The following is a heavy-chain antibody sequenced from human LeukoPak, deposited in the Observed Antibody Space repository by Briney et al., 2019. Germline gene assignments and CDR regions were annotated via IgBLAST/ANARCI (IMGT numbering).Heavy chain of an antibody. J-gene: IGHJ6*03. CDR2: INPNSGGT. CDR3: ARDSSSWYGMGYYYYYMDV. D-gene: IGHD6-13*01. V-gene: IGHV1-2*02. CDR1: GYTFTGYY. Sequence: GASVKVSCKASGYTFTGYYMHWVRQAPGQGLEWMGWINPNSGGTNYAQKFQGRVTMTRDTSISTAYMELSRLRSDDTAVYYCARDSSSWYGMGYYYYYMDVWGKGTTVTISS.